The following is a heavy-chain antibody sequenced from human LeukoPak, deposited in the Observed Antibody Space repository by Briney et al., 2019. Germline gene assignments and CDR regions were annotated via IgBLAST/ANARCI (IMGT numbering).Heavy chain of an antibody. CDR2: ISGSGGST. V-gene: IGHV3-23*01. CDR3: AKLEIGYCSSTSCYSFDY. CDR1: GFTFSSYA. Sequence: PGGSLRLSCAASGFTFSSYAMSWVRQAPGKGLEWVSAISGSGGSTYYADSVKGRFTISRDNSKNTLYLQMNSLRAEDTAVYYCAKLEIGYCSSTSCYSFDYWGQGTLVTVSS. J-gene: IGHJ4*02. D-gene: IGHD2-2*01.